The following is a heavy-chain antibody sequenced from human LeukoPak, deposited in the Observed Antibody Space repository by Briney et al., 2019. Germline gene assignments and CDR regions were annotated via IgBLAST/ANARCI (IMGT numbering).Heavy chain of an antibody. V-gene: IGHV1-18*04. CDR3: ARDGDIVVVPADMLLDY. J-gene: IGHJ4*02. D-gene: IGHD2-2*01. Sequence: ASVKVFCKASGYTFTSYGISWVGQAPGQGLEWMGWISAYNGNTNYAQKLQGRVTMTTDTTTSTAYMELRSLRSDDTAVYYCARDGDIVVVPADMLLDYWGQGTLVTVSS. CDR1: GYTFTSYG. CDR2: ISAYNGNT.